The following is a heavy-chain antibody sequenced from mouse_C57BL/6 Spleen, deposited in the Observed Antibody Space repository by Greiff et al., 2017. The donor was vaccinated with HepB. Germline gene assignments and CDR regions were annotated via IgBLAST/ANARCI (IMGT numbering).Heavy chain of an antibody. CDR2: IDPSDSYT. J-gene: IGHJ1*03. CDR1: GYTFTSYW. Sequence: QVQLQQPGAELVKPGASVKLSCKASGYTFTSYWMQWVKQRPGQGLEWIGEIDPSDSYTNYNQKFKGKATLTVDTSSSTAYMQRSSLTSEDSAVYYCARSPGSSYGWYFDVWGTGTTVTVSS. D-gene: IGHD1-1*01. CDR3: ARSPGSSYGWYFDV. V-gene: IGHV1-50*01.